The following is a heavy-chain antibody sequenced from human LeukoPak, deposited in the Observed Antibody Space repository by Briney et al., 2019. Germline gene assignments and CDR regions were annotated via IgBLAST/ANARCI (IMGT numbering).Heavy chain of an antibody. CDR1: GFTVSTNS. Sequence: PGGSLRLSCTVSGFTVSTNSMSWVRQAPGKGLEWVSFIYSDNTHYSDSVKGRFTISRDNSKNTLYLQMNSLRAEDTAVYYCARGWSVGAHDYWGQGTLVTVSS. CDR2: IYSDNT. J-gene: IGHJ4*02. D-gene: IGHD1-26*01. CDR3: ARGWSVGAHDY. V-gene: IGHV3-53*01.